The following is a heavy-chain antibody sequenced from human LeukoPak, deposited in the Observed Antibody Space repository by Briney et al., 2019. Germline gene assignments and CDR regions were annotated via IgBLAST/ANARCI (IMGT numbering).Heavy chain of an antibody. V-gene: IGHV4-34*01. D-gene: IGHD3-3*01. CDR3: ARETIFAVVHGNNWFDP. CDR2: INHSGST. Sequence: KPSETLSLTCAVYSGSFSGYYWSWIRQPPGKGLEWIGEINHSGSTNYNPSLKSRVTISVDTTKNQFSPRLSSVTAADTAVYYCARETIFAVVHGNNWFDPWGQGTLVTVSS. CDR1: SGSFSGYY. J-gene: IGHJ5*02.